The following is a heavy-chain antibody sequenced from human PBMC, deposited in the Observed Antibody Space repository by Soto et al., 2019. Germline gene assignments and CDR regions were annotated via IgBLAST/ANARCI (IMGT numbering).Heavy chain of an antibody. D-gene: IGHD5-18*01. CDR1: GYTFTHYY. CDR2: INPNGGIT. Sequence: ASMKVSCKASGYTFTHYYIHWVRQAPGQGLEWMGIINPNGGITTYAQKFRAGFSMTRDTSTSTVYLELSSLRSEDSAVYYCATSVNSAMAFDYWGQGTLVTVSS. V-gene: IGHV1-46*01. CDR3: ATSVNSAMAFDY. J-gene: IGHJ4*02.